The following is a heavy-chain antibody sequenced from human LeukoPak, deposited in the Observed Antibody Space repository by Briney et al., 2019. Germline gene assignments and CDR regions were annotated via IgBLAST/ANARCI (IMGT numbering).Heavy chain of an antibody. J-gene: IGHJ4*02. CDR2: IYYSVST. Sequence: PSETLSLTCTVSGGSISSSSYYWGWIRQPPGKGLEWIGSIYYSVSTYYNPSLKSRVTISVDTSKNQFSLKLSSVTAADTAVYYCARALYQSKITMVRGVYYFDYWGQGTLVTVSS. D-gene: IGHD3-10*01. CDR1: GGSISSSSYY. V-gene: IGHV4-39*07. CDR3: ARALYQSKITMVRGVYYFDY.